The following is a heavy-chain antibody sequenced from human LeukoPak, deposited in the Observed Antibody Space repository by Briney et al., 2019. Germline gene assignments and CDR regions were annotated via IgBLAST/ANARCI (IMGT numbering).Heavy chain of an antibody. V-gene: IGHV1-8*01. CDR3: ARGYGVPAAIYY. Sequence: ASVKVSCKASGYTFTSYDINWVRQATGQGLEWMGWMNPNSGNTGYAQKFQGRVTMTRNTSISTAYMELSSLRSEDTAVYYCARGYGVPAAIYYWGQGALVTVSS. J-gene: IGHJ4*02. CDR1: GYTFTSYD. D-gene: IGHD2-2*02. CDR2: MNPNSGNT.